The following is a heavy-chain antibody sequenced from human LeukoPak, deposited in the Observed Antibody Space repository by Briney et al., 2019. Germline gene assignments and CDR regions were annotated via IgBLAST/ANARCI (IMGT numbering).Heavy chain of an antibody. Sequence: QSGGSLRLSCAASGFTFSSYGMHWVRQAPGKGLEWVAFIRYDGSNKYYADSVKGRFTISRDTSKNTLYLQMNSLSAEDTAVYYCAKSYGSGSYSPIQYYYYYYMDVWGKGTTVTVSS. V-gene: IGHV3-30*02. CDR2: IRYDGSNK. CDR3: AKSYGSGSYSPIQYYYYYYMDV. D-gene: IGHD3-10*01. J-gene: IGHJ6*03. CDR1: GFTFSSYG.